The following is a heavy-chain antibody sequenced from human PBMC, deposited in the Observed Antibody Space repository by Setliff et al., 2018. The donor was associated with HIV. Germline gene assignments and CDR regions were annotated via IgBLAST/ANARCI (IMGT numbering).Heavy chain of an antibody. V-gene: IGHV4-61*08. CDR2: IYNSGFT. J-gene: IGHJ3*02. CDR1: GGSISSGGYY. Sequence: KASETLSLTCTVSGGSISSGGYYWSWIRQHPEKGLEWIGYIYNSGFTSYNPSLNSRVTISVDTSKNQFSLKLSSVSTADTAVYYCARWGENSGRPDWRAFDIWGQGTMVTVS. CDR3: ARWGENSGRPDWRAFDI. D-gene: IGHD1-26*01.